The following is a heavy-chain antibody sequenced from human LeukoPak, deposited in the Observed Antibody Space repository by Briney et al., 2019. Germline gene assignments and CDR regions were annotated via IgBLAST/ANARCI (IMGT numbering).Heavy chain of an antibody. J-gene: IGHJ3*02. CDR2: ISGSGDST. Sequence: GGSLRLSCAASGFTFSRCAMSWVRQAPGKGLEWVSGISGSGDSTYYGDSVKGRFTISRDNSKNTLYLQMNSLRAEDTAVYYCARSGSGYDYDAFDIWGQGTMVTVSS. CDR3: ARSGSGYDYDAFDI. V-gene: IGHV3-23*01. D-gene: IGHD3-22*01. CDR1: GFTFSRCA.